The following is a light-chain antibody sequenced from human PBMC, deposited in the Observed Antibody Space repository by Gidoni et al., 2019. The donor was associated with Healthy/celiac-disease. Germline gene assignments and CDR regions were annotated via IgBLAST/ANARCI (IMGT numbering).Light chain of an antibody. CDR2: DVS. V-gene: IGLV2-14*01. CDR3: SSYTSSSTRVV. Sequence: QSALTQPASVSVSPGQSITISCTVTSSDVGGYNYVSWYQQHPGKAPKLMIYDVSNRPSGVSNRFSGSKSGNTASLTISGLQAEDEADYYCSSYTSSSTRVVFGGGTKLTVL. CDR1: SSDVGGYNY. J-gene: IGLJ2*01.